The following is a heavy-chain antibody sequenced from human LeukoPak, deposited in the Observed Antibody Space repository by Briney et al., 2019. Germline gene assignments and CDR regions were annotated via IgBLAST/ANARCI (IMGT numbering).Heavy chain of an antibody. D-gene: IGHD2-15*01. Sequence: GGSLRLSCAASGFTFDDYAMHWVRKAPGKGLERLSGISWNSGSIGYADSVKGRFTISRDNAKNSLYLQMNSLRAEDMALYYCAKAVAGTGGVFDYWGQGTLVTVSS. J-gene: IGHJ4*02. V-gene: IGHV3-9*03. CDR3: AKAVAGTGGVFDY. CDR1: GFTFDDYA. CDR2: ISWNSGSI.